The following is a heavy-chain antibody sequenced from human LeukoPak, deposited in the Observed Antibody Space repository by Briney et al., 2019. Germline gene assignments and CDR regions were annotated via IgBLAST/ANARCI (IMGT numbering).Heavy chain of an antibody. Sequence: PGGSLRLSCEASGFTVSSNYMSWVRQAPGKGLEWVSVIYSGGSTYYADSVKGRFTISRDNSKNTLYLQMNSLRAEDTAVYYCARTWGYYYDSSGYHDAFDIWGQGTMVTVSS. D-gene: IGHD3-22*01. CDR2: IYSGGST. CDR3: ARTWGYYYDSSGYHDAFDI. J-gene: IGHJ3*02. V-gene: IGHV3-53*01. CDR1: GFTVSSNY.